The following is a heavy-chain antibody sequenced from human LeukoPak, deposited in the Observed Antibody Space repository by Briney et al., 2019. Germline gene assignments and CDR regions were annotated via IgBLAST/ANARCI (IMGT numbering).Heavy chain of an antibody. D-gene: IGHD6-13*01. CDR1: GFTSSGYG. J-gene: IGHJ4*02. V-gene: IGHV3-23*01. CDR3: AKASGIAAAGTELFDY. Sequence: GGSLRLSCAASGFTSSGYGMSWVRQAPGKGLEWVSAISGSGGSTYYADSVKGRFTISRDNSKNTLYLQMNSLRAEDTAVYYCAKASGIAAAGTELFDYWGQGTLVTVSS. CDR2: ISGSGGST.